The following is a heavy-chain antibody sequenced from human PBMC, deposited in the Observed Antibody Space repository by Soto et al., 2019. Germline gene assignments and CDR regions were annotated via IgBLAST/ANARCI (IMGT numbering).Heavy chain of an antibody. CDR2: IYYSGST. V-gene: IGHV4-59*08. CDR3: ARNVNIVVVPAATMGNNWFDP. D-gene: IGHD2-2*01. J-gene: IGHJ5*02. CDR1: GGSISSYY. Sequence: PSETLSLTCTVSGGSISSYYWSWIRQPPGKGLEWIGYIYYSGSTNYNPSLKSRVTISVDTSKNQFSLKLSSVTAADTAVYYCARNVNIVVVPAATMGNNWFDPWGQGTLVTVSS.